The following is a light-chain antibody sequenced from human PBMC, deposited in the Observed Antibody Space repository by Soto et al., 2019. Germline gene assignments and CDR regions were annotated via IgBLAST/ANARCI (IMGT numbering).Light chain of an antibody. V-gene: IGKV2-28*01. J-gene: IGKJ1*01. CDR2: LGA. Sequence: DVVMTQSPLSLPVIPGEPASISCRSSQTLLHSNGHNYLDWYLQKPGQSPQLLDYLGANRASGVPDRFSGSGSGTEFTLKISRVEAEDVGIYYCMQTLQTPPWTFCQGTKVEIK. CDR1: QTLLHSNGHNY. CDR3: MQTLQTPPWT.